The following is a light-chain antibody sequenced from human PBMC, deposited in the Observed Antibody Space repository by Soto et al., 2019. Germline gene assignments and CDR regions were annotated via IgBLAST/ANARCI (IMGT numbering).Light chain of an antibody. CDR1: QGIASY. V-gene: IGKV1-9*01. CDR3: QQLSSYPRT. J-gene: IGKJ1*01. CDR2: AAS. Sequence: DIQWTQSPSFLSASVGDRVTITCRASQGIASYLAWYQQKPGKAPKLLLYAASTLQSGVPSRFSGSGSGAEFTLTISSLLPEDFATYYCQQLSSYPRTLGQGTKVDI.